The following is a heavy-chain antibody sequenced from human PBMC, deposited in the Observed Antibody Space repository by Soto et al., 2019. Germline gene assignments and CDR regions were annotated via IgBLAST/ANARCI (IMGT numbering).Heavy chain of an antibody. D-gene: IGHD1-7*01. V-gene: IGHV1-69*18. CDR1: GVTFSSYV. CDR3: ARGLPSEL. J-gene: IGHJ4*02. Sequence: QVQLVQSGPEVKKPGSSVRVSCKAPGVTFSSYVFSWVRQAPGQGLEWMGRITPVFGSTHFAQKFQGRLTITADESTTTIYVELRDLSSDDTAMYYCARGLPSELWGQGTLITVSS. CDR2: ITPVFGST.